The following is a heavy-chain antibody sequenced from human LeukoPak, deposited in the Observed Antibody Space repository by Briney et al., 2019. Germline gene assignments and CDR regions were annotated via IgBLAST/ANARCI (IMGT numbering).Heavy chain of an antibody. CDR2: IYYSGST. CDR1: GGSISSYY. J-gene: IGHJ4*02. CDR3: ARVPYCGGDCYSWDFDY. D-gene: IGHD2-21*02. Sequence: SETLSLTCTVSGGSISSYYWSWIRQPPGKGLEWIGYIYYSGSTNYNPSLKSRVTISVDTSKNQFSLKLSSVTAADTAVYYCARVPYCGGDCYSWDFDYWGQGTLVTVSS. V-gene: IGHV4-59*01.